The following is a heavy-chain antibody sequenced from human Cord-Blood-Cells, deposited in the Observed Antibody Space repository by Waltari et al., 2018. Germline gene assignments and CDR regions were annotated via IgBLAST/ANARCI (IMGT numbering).Heavy chain of an antibody. CDR3: AASESIGARPEVVHFDN. CDR2: FCHIFGPE. D-gene: IGHD6-6*01. J-gene: IGHJ4*02. Sequence: QLQLAQSGAPAMNPESSLQVSCKAAAGSFTGSPFSWVRPAPGQVLERTGVFCHIFGPENYAQKFRGRVTMTADKTPGTATMALSSLGSEDTAVYSCAASESIGARPEVVHFDNWGQGTLVTVSS. CDR1: AGSFTGSP. V-gene: IGHV1-69*14.